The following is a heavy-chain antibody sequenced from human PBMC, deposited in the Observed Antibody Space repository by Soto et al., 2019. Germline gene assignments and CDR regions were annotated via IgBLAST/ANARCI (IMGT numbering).Heavy chain of an antibody. CDR1: GFTFSGYG. V-gene: IGHV3-30*18. Sequence: QVQVVESGGGVVQPGRSLRLSCVASGFTFSGYGMHWVRQAPGKGLEWVAIVSFEGSNRYYADSVKGRFTVSRDNSRKTLSLKMNSLTPDDTAVYYCVKGGSSSAPYFDTWGQGTLVTVSS. J-gene: IGHJ5*02. D-gene: IGHD6-6*01. CDR2: VSFEGSNR. CDR3: VKGGSSSAPYFDT.